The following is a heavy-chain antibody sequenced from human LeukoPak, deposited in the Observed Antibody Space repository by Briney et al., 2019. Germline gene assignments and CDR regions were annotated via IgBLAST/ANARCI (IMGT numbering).Heavy chain of an antibody. J-gene: IGHJ4*02. V-gene: IGHV1-18*01. CDR1: GYTFTSYG. D-gene: IGHD2-15*01. CDR2: ISAYNGDT. Sequence: ASVKVSCKASGYTFTSYGISWVRQAPGRGLEWMGWISAYNGDTNYAQNVQGRLTMTTDTSTGTAYMELRSLRSDDTAVYYCGRLADKKLQRFLDYWGQGTLVTVSS. CDR3: GRLADKKLQRFLDY.